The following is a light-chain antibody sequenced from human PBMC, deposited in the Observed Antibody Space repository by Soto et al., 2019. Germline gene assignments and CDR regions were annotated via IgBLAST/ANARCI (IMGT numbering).Light chain of an antibody. CDR3: QQRSNWLWT. CDR2: DAS. Sequence: EIVLTQSPGTLSLSPGERATLSCMASQSVSRYLAWSQQKPGQAPRLLIYDASNRATGIPARFSGSGAGTDFTLTSSSLEPEDFAVYYCQQRSNWLWTFGQGTKVDIK. CDR1: QSVSRY. V-gene: IGKV3-11*01. J-gene: IGKJ1*01.